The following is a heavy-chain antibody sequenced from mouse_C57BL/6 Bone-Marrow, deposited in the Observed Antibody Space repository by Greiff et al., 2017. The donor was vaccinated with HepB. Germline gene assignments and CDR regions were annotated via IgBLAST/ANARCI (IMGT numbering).Heavy chain of an antibody. J-gene: IGHJ3*01. CDR2: IYPSDSET. V-gene: IGHV1-61*01. Sequence: QVQLQQPGAELVRPGSSVKLSCKASGYTFTSYWMDWVKQRPGQGLEWIGNIYPSDSETHYNQKFKDKATLTVDKSSSTAYMQLSSLTSEDSAVYYCARGWDGYYSAYWGQGTLVTVSA. CDR1: GYTFTSYW. D-gene: IGHD2-3*01. CDR3: ARGWDGYYSAY.